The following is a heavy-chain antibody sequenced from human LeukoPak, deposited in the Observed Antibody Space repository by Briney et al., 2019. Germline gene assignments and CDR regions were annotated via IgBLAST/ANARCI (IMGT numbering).Heavy chain of an antibody. CDR3: GRRVVVAATFDY. J-gene: IGHJ4*02. CDR1: GYSISSGYY. V-gene: IGHV4-38-2*02. Sequence: SETLSLTCTVSGYSISSGYYWGWIRQPPGKGLEWIGSIYHSGGTFYNPSLKSRVTISVDTSKNQFSLKLTSVTAADTAVYYCGRRVVVAATFDYWGQGTLVTVSS. CDR2: IYHSGGT. D-gene: IGHD2-15*01.